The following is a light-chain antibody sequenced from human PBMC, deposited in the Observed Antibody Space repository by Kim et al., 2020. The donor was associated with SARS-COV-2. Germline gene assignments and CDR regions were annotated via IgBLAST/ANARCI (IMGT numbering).Light chain of an antibody. CDR2: DVS. CDR1: SSDVGGYNY. V-gene: IGLV2-11*01. Sequence: QSALTQPRSVSGSPGQSVTISCTGTSSDVGGYNYVSWYQQHPGKAPKLMIYDVSKRPSGVPDRFSGSKSGNTASLTISGLQAKDEADYYCCSYAGSYTPVVFGGGTQLTVL. J-gene: IGLJ2*01. CDR3: CSYAGSYTPVV.